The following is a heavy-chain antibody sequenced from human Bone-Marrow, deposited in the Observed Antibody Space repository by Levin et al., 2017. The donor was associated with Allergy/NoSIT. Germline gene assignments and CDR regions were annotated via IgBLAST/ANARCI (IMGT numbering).Heavy chain of an antibody. V-gene: IGHV1-2*02. D-gene: IGHD2-2*01. Sequence: ASVKVSCKASGYTFTGYYMHWVRQAPGQGLEWMGWINPNSGGTNYAQKFQGRVTMTRDTSISTAYMELSRLRSDDTAVYYCARDHVVVVVVPADNWFDPWGQGTLVTVSS. CDR3: ARDHVVVVVVPADNWFDP. CDR2: INPNSGGT. CDR1: GYTFTGYY. J-gene: IGHJ5*02.